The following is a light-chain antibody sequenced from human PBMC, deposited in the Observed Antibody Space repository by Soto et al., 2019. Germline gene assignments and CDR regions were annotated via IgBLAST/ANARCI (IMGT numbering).Light chain of an antibody. V-gene: IGKV3-20*01. Sequence: EIVLTQSPGTLSLSPGERATLSCRASQSVSSIYLAWYQQKPGQAPRLLIYRASSRATGIPDRFSGSGSGTDFTLTISRLEPDDFAVYYCQQYGCSPPYTFGQGTKLEIK. J-gene: IGKJ2*01. CDR2: RAS. CDR3: QQYGCSPPYT. CDR1: QSVSSIY.